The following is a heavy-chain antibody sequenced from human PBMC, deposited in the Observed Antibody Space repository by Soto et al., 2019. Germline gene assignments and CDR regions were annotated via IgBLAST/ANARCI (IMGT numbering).Heavy chain of an antibody. CDR2: ISAYNGNT. CDR1: GYTFTSYG. CDR3: ARVGWYSGSYWYYYYYGMDV. V-gene: IGHV1-18*01. J-gene: IGHJ6*02. D-gene: IGHD1-26*01. Sequence: QVQLVQSGAEVKKPGASVKVSCKASGYTFTSYGISWVRQAPGQWLEWMGWISAYNGNTNYAQKLQGRVTMTTDTSTSTAYMELRSLRSDDTAVYYCARVGWYSGSYWYYYYYGMDVWGQGTTVTVSS.